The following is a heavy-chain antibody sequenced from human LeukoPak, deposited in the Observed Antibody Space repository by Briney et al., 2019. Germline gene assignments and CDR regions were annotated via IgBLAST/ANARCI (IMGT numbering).Heavy chain of an antibody. Sequence: GGSLRLSCAASGFTFSSYSMNWVRQAPGKGLEWVSSISSSSSYIYYADSVKGRFTISRDNAKNSLYLQMNSLRAEDTAVYYCARESIHIAARGAFDIWGQGTMVTVSS. J-gene: IGHJ3*02. CDR3: ARESIHIAARGAFDI. V-gene: IGHV3-21*01. CDR2: ISSSSSYI. D-gene: IGHD6-6*01. CDR1: GFTFSSYS.